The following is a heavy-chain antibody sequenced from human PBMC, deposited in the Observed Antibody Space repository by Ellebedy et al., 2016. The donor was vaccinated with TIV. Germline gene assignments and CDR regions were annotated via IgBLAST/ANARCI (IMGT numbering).Heavy chain of an antibody. CDR3: ARGGKYLVSFFDD. CDR2: ISYSGSP. D-gene: IGHD2-2*01. V-gene: IGHV4-59*01. Sequence: SETLSLXXTVSGASISSYSWSWIRQSPGKGLEFIGCISYSGSPNYNPSPKSRVTISLDTPKNHFSLQVTSVTAADTAVYYCARGGKYLVSFFDDWGQGTLVTVSS. CDR1: GASISSYS. J-gene: IGHJ4*02.